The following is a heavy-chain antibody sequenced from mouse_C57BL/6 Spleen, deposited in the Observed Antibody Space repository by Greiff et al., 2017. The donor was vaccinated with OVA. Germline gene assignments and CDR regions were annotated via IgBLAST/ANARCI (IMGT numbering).Heavy chain of an antibody. V-gene: IGHV1-42*01. CDR1: GYSFTGYY. D-gene: IGHD1-1*02. J-gene: IGHJ4*01. CDR2: INPSTGGT. CDR3: ASSAVDYAMDY. Sequence: VQLQQSGPELVKPGASVKISCKASGYSFTGYYMNWVKQSPEKSLEWIGEINPSTGGTTYNQKFKAKATLTVDKSSSTAYMQLNSLTSEYSAVYYCASSAVDYAMDYWGQGTSVTVSS.